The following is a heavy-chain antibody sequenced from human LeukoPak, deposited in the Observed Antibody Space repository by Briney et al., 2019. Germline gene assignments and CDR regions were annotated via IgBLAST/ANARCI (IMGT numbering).Heavy chain of an antibody. CDR2: INSNSGGT. D-gene: IGHD5-18*01. Sequence: ASVKVSCKASGYTFIGHYMHWVRQARGQGLEWMGWINSNSGGTKYAQKFQGSVIMTRDTSISTAYMELSRLKSDGTAVYYCARGRIHSWSDAFDIWGQGTTVTVSS. CDR3: ARGRIHSWSDAFDI. CDR1: GYTFIGHY. V-gene: IGHV1-2*02. J-gene: IGHJ3*02.